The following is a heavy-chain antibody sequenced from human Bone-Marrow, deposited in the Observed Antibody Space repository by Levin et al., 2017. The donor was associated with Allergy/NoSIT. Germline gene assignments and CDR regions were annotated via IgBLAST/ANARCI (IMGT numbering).Heavy chain of an antibody. CDR1: GFTFSSYG. V-gene: IGHV1-3*01. Sequence: GESLKISCEASGFTFSSYGMNWVRQAPGQRLEWVGWINAGNGNTKYSQKVQGRVTITRDTSASTGFMELSSLRSEDTAVYYCGRDRPPHGDYADYWGQGTLVTVSS. CDR2: INAGNGNT. D-gene: IGHD4-17*01. J-gene: IGHJ4*02. CDR3: GRDRPPHGDYADY.